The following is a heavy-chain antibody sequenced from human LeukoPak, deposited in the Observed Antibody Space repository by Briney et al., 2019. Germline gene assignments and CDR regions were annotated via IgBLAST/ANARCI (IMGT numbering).Heavy chain of an antibody. J-gene: IGHJ4*02. CDR3: AKSQQLVFFEY. Sequence: GGSLRLSCAASGFTVSSNYMSWVRQAPGKGLEWVSVIYSGGSTYYADSVKGRFTISRDNSKNMLHLLMNSLRAEDTAVYYCAKSQQLVFFEYWGPGTLVTVSS. D-gene: IGHD6-13*01. V-gene: IGHV3-53*01. CDR2: IYSGGST. CDR1: GFTVSSNY.